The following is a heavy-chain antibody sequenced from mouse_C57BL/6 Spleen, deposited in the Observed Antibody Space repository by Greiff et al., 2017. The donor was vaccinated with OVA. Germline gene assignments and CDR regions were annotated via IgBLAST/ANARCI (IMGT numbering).Heavy chain of an antibody. Sequence: QVQLQQSGPELVKPGASVKISCKASGYSFTSYYIHWVKQRPGQGLEWIGWIYPGSGNTKYNEKFKGKATLTADTSSSTAYMQLSSLTSEDSAVYYCAGEGAAIYYGNYVSWFAYWGQGTLVTVSA. CDR1: GYSFTSYY. D-gene: IGHD2-1*01. CDR2: IYPGSGNT. CDR3: AGEGAAIYYGNYVSWFAY. V-gene: IGHV1-66*01. J-gene: IGHJ3*01.